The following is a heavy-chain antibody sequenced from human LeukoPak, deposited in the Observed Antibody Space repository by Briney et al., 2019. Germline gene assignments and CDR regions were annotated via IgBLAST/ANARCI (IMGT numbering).Heavy chain of an antibody. V-gene: IGHV4-39*07. CDR1: GGSISSSSYY. Sequence: SETLSLTCTVSGGSISSSSYYWGWIRQPPGKGLEWIVSIYYSGSTYYNPSLKSRVTISVDTSKNQFSLKLSSVTAADTAVYYCARGGGTRDFDYWGQGTLVTVSS. D-gene: IGHD1-14*01. CDR2: IYYSGST. CDR3: ARGGGTRDFDY. J-gene: IGHJ4*02.